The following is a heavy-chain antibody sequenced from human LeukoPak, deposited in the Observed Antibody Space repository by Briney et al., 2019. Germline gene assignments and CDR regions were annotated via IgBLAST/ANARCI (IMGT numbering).Heavy chain of an antibody. CDR2: INHSGST. D-gene: IGHD4-11*01. V-gene: IGHV4-34*01. J-gene: IGHJ5*02. CDR1: GGSFSGYY. CDR3: ARGLRNYGSVVRGFDP. Sequence: SETLSLTCAVYGGSFSGYYWSWIRQPPGKGLEWIGEINHSGSTNYNPSLRSRVTISVDTSKNQFSLKLSSVTAADTAVYYCARGLRNYGSVVRGFDPWGQGTLVTVSS.